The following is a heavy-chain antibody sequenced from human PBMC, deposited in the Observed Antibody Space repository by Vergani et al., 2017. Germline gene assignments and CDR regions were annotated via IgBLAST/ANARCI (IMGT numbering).Heavy chain of an antibody. D-gene: IGHD3-10*01. CDR2: ISSSGSTI. CDR1: GFTFSDYY. J-gene: IGHJ6*02. V-gene: IGHV3-11*04. CDR3: ARDHYYGSGSYYIPPYYYYYYGMDV. Sequence: QVQLVESGGGLVKPGGSLRLSCAASGFTFSDYYMSWIRQAPGKGLEWVSYISSSGSTIYYADSVKGRFTISRDNAKNTLYLQMNSLRAEDTAVYYCARDHYYGSGSYYIPPYYYYYYGMDVWGQGTTVTVSS.